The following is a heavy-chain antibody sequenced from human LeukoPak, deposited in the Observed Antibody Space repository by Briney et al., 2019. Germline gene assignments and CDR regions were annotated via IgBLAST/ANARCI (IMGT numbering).Heavy chain of an antibody. CDR3: ARHPNRNFGDWGAFDI. D-gene: IGHD3-10*01. V-gene: IGHV4-39*01. CDR1: GDSVSRSDSY. Sequence: SETLSLTCTIFGDSVSRSDSYWDWIRQPPGKGLEWIGTIYYSGSTYYNPSLKSRVTISVDTSKNQFSLKLSSVTAADTAVYYCARHPNRNFGDWGAFDIWGQGTMVTVSS. J-gene: IGHJ3*02. CDR2: IYYSGST.